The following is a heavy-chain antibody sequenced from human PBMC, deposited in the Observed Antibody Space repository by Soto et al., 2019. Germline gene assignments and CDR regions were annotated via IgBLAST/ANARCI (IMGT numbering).Heavy chain of an antibody. CDR2: FSAYNGNT. D-gene: IGHD3-22*01. J-gene: IGHJ4*02. CDR1: GYTFTSYG. CDR3: ARGIYDADYYDSSGY. V-gene: IGHV1-18*01. Sequence: QVQLVQSGAEVKKPGASVKVSCKASGYTFTSYGISWVRQAPGQGLEWMGWFSAYNGNTNYAQKLQGRVTMTTDTSTSTAYMDLRSLRSDDTAVYYCARGIYDADYYDSSGYWGQGTLVTVSS.